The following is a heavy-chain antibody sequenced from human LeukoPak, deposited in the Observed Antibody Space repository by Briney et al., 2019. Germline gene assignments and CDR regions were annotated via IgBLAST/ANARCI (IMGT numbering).Heavy chain of an antibody. D-gene: IGHD4-17*01. CDR1: GFTFSSYG. CDR3: ARDPRSGYGEDY. CDR2: ISYDGSNK. V-gene: IGHV3-30*03. Sequence: GGSLRLSCAASGFTFSSYGMHWVRQAPGKGLEWVAVISYDGSNKYYADSVKGRFTISRDNSKNTLYLQMNSLRAEDTAVYYCARDPRSGYGEDYWGQGTLVTVSS. J-gene: IGHJ4*02.